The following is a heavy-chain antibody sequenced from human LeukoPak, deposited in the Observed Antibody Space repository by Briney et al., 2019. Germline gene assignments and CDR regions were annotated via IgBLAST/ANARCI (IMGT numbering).Heavy chain of an antibody. CDR2: ISWNSGSI. CDR1: GFTFDDYA. V-gene: IGHV3-9*01. CDR3: AKRGSVGTLGHFDY. Sequence: GGSLRLSCAASGFTFDDYAMHWVRQAPGKGLEWVSGISWNSGSIGYADPVKGRFTISRDNSKNTLFLQMNSLRAEDTAVYYCAKRGSVGTLGHFDYWGQGTLVTVSS. D-gene: IGHD6-13*01. J-gene: IGHJ4*02.